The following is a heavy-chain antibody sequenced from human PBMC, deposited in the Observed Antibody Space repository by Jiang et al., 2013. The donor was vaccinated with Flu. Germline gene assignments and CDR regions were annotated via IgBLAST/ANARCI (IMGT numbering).Heavy chain of an antibody. CDR2: FYPGDSDI. Sequence: QMPGKGLEWMGTFYPGDSDIRYSPSFQGQVTISVDKSISTAYLQWSSLRASDTGIYYCARLLGADYFDYWGQGTLVTVSA. CDR3: ARLLGADYFDY. J-gene: IGHJ4*02. V-gene: IGHV5-51*01. D-gene: IGHD3-16*01.